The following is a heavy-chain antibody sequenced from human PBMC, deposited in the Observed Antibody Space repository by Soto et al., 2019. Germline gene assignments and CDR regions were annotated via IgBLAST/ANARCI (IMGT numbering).Heavy chain of an antibody. V-gene: IGHV3-21*01. D-gene: IGHD3-3*01. CDR3: ARDGVWSGYPTHYYYYYGMDV. CDR1: GFTFSSYS. J-gene: IGHJ6*02. CDR2: ISSSSSYI. Sequence: PGGSLRLSCAASGFTFSSYSMNWVRQAPGKGLEWVSSISSSSSYIYYADSVKGRFTISRDNAKNSLYLQMNSLRAEDTAVYYCARDGVWSGYPTHYYYYYGMDVWGQGTTVTVSS.